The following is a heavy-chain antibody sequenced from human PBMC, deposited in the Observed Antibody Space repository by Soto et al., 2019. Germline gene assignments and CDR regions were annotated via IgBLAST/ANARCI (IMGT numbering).Heavy chain of an antibody. D-gene: IGHD3-3*01. Sequence: PGVSLRLSCAASGFTFSSYAMHWVRQAPGKGLEWVAVISYDGSNKYYADSVKGRFTISRDNSKNTLYLQMNSLRAEDTAVYYCARDQGGYDFGVVIKEYYYYGMDVWGQGTTVTVSS. CDR3: ARDQGGYDFGVVIKEYYYYGMDV. V-gene: IGHV3-30-3*01. CDR2: ISYDGSNK. J-gene: IGHJ6*02. CDR1: GFTFSSYA.